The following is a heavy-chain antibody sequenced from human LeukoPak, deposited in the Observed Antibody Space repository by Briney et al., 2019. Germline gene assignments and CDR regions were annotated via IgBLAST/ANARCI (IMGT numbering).Heavy chain of an antibody. J-gene: IGHJ4*02. CDR2: INHSGST. CDR3: ARAVGYCSGGSCSLDY. D-gene: IGHD2-15*01. V-gene: IGHV4-34*01. Sequence: ASETLSLTCAVYGGSFSGYYWSWIRQPPGKGLEWIGEINHSGSTNYNPSLKSRATISVDTSKNQFSLKLSSVTAADTAVYYCARAVGYCSGGSCSLDYWGQGTLVTVSS. CDR1: GGSFSGYY.